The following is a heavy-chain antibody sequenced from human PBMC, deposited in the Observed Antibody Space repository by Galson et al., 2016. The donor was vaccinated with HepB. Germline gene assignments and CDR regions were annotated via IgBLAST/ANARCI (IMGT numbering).Heavy chain of an antibody. CDR2: IYYSGSA. Sequence: ETLSLTCSVSGGSISSDFWSWIRQPPGKGLEWIGYIYYSGSANYAPSLKSRVIISIDTSKNQFSLKLSSVTAAEPAVYYCASVWSRDGQTIDDWGRGTLVTVSS. CDR1: GGSISSDF. D-gene: IGHD5-24*01. CDR3: ASVWSRDGQTIDD. V-gene: IGHV4-59*01. J-gene: IGHJ4*02.